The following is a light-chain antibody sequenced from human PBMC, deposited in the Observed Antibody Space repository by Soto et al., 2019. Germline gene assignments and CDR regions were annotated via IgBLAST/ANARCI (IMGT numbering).Light chain of an antibody. CDR1: GSDVGGYRY. V-gene: IGLV2-14*01. CDR3: DSYTSCSSYV. CDR2: DVS. J-gene: IGLJ1*01. Sequence: QSALTQPASVSGSPGQSISISCTGTGSDVGGYRYVSWYQQHPGKAPKLIIYDVSNRPSGVSDRFSGSKSGNTASLTNSGLQSEDDADYYCDSYTSCSSYVFGTGTKLTVL.